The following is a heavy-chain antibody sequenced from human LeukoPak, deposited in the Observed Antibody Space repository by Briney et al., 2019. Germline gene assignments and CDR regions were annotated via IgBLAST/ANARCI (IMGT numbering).Heavy chain of an antibody. Sequence: ASVKVACKASGDTFTGYYMHWVRQAPGQGLEWMGWINPNSGGTNYAQKFQGRVTMTRDTSISTAYMELSRLRSDDTAVYYCARVGVDEYYAFWSGYKELFDYWGQGTLVTVSS. CDR3: ARVGVDEYYAFWSGYKELFDY. D-gene: IGHD3-3*01. V-gene: IGHV1-2*02. J-gene: IGHJ4*02. CDR2: INPNSGGT. CDR1: GDTFTGYY.